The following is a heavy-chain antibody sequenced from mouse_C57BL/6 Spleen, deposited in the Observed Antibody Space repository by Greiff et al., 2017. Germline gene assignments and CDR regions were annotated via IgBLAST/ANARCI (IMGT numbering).Heavy chain of an antibody. J-gene: IGHJ2*01. D-gene: IGHD2-4*01. CDR1: GYSITSGYY. V-gene: IGHV3-6*01. CDR3: ARRDYEYYFDY. CDR2: ISYDGSN. Sequence: EVKLVESGPGLVKPSQSLSLTCSVTGYSITSGYYWNWIRQFPGNKLEWMGYISYDGSNNYNPSLKNRISITRDTSKNQFFLKLNSVTTEDTATYYCARRDYEYYFDYWGQGTTLTVSS.